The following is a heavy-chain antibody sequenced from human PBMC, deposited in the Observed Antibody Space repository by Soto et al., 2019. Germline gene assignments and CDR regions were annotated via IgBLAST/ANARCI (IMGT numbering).Heavy chain of an antibody. CDR2: INHSGST. Sequence: PSETLSLTCAVYGGSFSGYDWSWIRQPPGKGLEWIGEINHSGSTNYNPSLKSRVTISVDTSKNQFSLKLSSVTAADTAVYYCARGRLRYYYDSSGYPLVDIWGQGTMVTVSS. CDR1: GGSFSGYD. V-gene: IGHV4-34*01. J-gene: IGHJ3*02. D-gene: IGHD3-22*01. CDR3: ARGRLRYYYDSSGYPLVDI.